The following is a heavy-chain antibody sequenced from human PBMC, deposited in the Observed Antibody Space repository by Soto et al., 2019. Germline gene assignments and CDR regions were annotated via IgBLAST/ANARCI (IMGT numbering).Heavy chain of an antibody. V-gene: IGHV3-11*01. CDR2: ISSSGSTI. CDR1: GFTFSDYY. Sequence: QVQLVESGGGLVQPGGSLRLSCAASGFTFSDYYMSWIRQAPGKGLEWVSYISSSGSTIYYADSVKGRFTISRDNAKNSLYLQMNSLRAEDTAVYYCGLKDDYGDEHFDYWGQGTLVTVSS. J-gene: IGHJ4*02. CDR3: GLKDDYGDEHFDY. D-gene: IGHD4-17*01.